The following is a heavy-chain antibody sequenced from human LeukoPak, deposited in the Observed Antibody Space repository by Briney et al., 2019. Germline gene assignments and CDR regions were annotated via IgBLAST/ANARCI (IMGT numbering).Heavy chain of an antibody. V-gene: IGHV3-30-3*01. CDR3: ARGSSITIFGVVIGEDYYYYMDV. D-gene: IGHD3-3*01. J-gene: IGHJ6*03. Sequence: GRSLRLSCAASGFTFSSYAMHWVRQAPGKGLEWVAVISYDGSNKYYADSVKGRFTISRDNSKNTLYLQMNSLRAEDTAVYYCARGSSITIFGVVIGEDYYYYMDVWGKGTTVTVSS. CDR2: ISYDGSNK. CDR1: GFTFSSYA.